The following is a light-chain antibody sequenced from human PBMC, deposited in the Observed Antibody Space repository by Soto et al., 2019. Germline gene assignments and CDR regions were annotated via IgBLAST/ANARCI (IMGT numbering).Light chain of an antibody. CDR2: GAS. V-gene: IGKV3-20*01. CDR1: QCVSSSY. J-gene: IGKJ1*01. CDR3: QQYGSSPPWT. Sequence: EIVLTQSPGTLSLSPGERANLYCRARQCVSSSYLAWYQQKPGQAPRLLIYGASSRATGIPDRFSGSGSGTDFTLTISRLEPEDFAVYYCQQYGSSPPWTFGQGTKVDIK.